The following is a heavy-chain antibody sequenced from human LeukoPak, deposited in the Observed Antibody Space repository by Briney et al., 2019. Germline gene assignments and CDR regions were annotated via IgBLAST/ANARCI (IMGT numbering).Heavy chain of an antibody. Sequence: GESLKISCKGSGYRFTSYWISWVRQMPGKGLEWMGIIYPGDSDTRYSPSFQGQVTISADKSISTAYLQWSSLKASDTAMYYCARPLVGATTGFDYWGQGTLVTVSS. CDR1: GYRFTSYW. J-gene: IGHJ4*02. D-gene: IGHD1-26*01. CDR3: ARPLVGATTGFDY. V-gene: IGHV5-51*01. CDR2: IYPGDSDT.